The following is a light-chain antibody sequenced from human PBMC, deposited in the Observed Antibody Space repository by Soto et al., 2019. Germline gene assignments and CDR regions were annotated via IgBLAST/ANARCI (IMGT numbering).Light chain of an antibody. Sequence: EIVMTQSPATLSASPGERATLSCRASQSVSSNLAWYQQKPGQAPRLLIYGASTRATGIPARFSGSGSGTEFTLTISSLQSEDFAVYHCQQYNNWPRTFGQGTKVEIK. CDR3: QQYNNWPRT. CDR1: QSVSSN. V-gene: IGKV3-15*01. J-gene: IGKJ1*01. CDR2: GAS.